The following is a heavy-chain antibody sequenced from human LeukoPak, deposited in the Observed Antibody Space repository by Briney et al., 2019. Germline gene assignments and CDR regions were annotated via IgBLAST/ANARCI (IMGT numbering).Heavy chain of an antibody. CDR2: IYYSGST. CDR3: AGEGSAASFDY. CDR1: GGSLSSSSYY. D-gene: IGHD3-10*01. Sequence: SETRSLTCTVSGGSLSSSSYYWGWLRQPPGKGLEWIGSIYYSGSTYYNPSLKSRVTISVDTSKNQFSLKLSSVTAADTAVYYCAGEGSAASFDYWGQGTLVTVSS. J-gene: IGHJ4*02. V-gene: IGHV4-39*07.